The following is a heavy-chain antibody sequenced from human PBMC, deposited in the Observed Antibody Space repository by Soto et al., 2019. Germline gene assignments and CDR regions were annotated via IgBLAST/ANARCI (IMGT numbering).Heavy chain of an antibody. Sequence: SETLSLTCTVSGGSISSYYWSWIRQPPGKGLEWIGYIYYSGSTNYNPSLKSRVTISVDTSKNQFSLKLSSVTAADTAVYYCARDDDILTGYYAFDIWGQGTMVTVSS. J-gene: IGHJ3*02. CDR1: GGSISSYY. CDR2: IYYSGST. D-gene: IGHD3-9*01. CDR3: ARDDDILTGYYAFDI. V-gene: IGHV4-59*01.